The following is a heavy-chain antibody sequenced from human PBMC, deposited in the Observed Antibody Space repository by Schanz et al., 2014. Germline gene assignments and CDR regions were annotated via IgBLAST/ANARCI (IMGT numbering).Heavy chain of an antibody. CDR2: ISNGGGGYI. V-gene: IGHV3-23*01. CDR3: AKDPHRDYGGKPQAFDI. J-gene: IGHJ3*02. CDR1: GFTFRGYA. Sequence: EVQLLESGGDLVQPGGSLRLSCVVSGFTFRGYAMSWVRQAPGKGLQWVSTISNGGGGYISYADFVKGRFTISRDSAKNSLYLQMNSLRAEDTALYYCAKDPHRDYGGKPQAFDIWGQGTMVTVSS. D-gene: IGHD4-17*01.